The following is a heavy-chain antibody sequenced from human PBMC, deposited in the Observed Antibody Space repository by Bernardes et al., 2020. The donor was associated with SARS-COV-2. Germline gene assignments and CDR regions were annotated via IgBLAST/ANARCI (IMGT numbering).Heavy chain of an antibody. V-gene: IGHV3-74*01. D-gene: IGHD1-26*01. CDR2: VNTDESST. J-gene: IGHJ4*02. CDR3: VRDGSYKFDY. CDR1: GFTFSNYW. Sequence: GGSLRLSCAASGFTFSNYWMHWVRQAPGKGLVWVSRVNTDESSTFYADSVKGRFTISRDNAKNTVYLQMNGLRGEDTAVYFCVRDGSYKFDYWGQGTLVTVYS.